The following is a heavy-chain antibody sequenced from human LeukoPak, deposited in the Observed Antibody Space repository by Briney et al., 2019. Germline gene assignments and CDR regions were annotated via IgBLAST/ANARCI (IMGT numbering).Heavy chain of an antibody. V-gene: IGHV1-8*01. J-gene: IGHJ4*02. CDR2: MNPNSGKT. D-gene: IGHD6-13*01. CDR1: GYTFTTSD. CDR3: ARGRPGPAGAGTYDF. Sequence: ASVKVSCKASGYTFTTSDINWVRQATGQGLQWIGWMNPNSGKTGSAQKFQGRLTMTKNPSTTTAYMEVTGLRFEDTAIYYCARGRPGPAGAGTYDFWGQGTLITVSS.